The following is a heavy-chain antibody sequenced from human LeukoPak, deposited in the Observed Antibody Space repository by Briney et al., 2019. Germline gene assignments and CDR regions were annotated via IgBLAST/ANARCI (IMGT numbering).Heavy chain of an antibody. V-gene: IGHV3-21*01. CDR3: ARRPWDWAIDY. J-gene: IGHJ4*02. Sequence: AGTLRLSCAASGFTLSGYDMNWLREPPGKGLEWVPSISSSGTDIYYADSVKGRFTISSDNAKNSLFLQMNSLRAEDTAVYFCARRPWDWAIDYWGQGTLVTVSS. D-gene: IGHD3/OR15-3a*01. CDR2: ISSSGTDI. CDR1: GFTLSGYD.